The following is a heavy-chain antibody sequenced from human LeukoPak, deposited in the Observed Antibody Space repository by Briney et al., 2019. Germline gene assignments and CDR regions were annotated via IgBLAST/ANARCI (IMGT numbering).Heavy chain of an antibody. CDR2: ITWDGGST. V-gene: IGHV3-43D*03. D-gene: IGHD6-13*01. CDR1: GFTFGEYG. CDR3: ARERIAAAGAFDY. J-gene: IGHJ4*02. Sequence: PGGSLRLSCVGSGFTFGEYGMHWVRQVPGKGLEWVSHITWDGGSTYYAGSVKGRFTISRDNSKNSLYLQMNSLGAEDTAVYYCARERIAAAGAFDYWGQGTLVTVSS.